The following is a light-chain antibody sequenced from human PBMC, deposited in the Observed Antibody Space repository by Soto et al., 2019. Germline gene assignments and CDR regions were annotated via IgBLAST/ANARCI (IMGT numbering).Light chain of an antibody. CDR1: QSLVHSDGIAY. CDR2: DST. J-gene: IGKJ5*01. CDR3: QQRNVWPPIT. V-gene: IGKV2-30*02. Sequence: DVVMTQSPLSLPVTLGQPASISCRSNQSLVHSDGIAYFSWFQQRPGRSPRLVVYDSTLRANGVPDRFGGSRSGTEFTLTINNLEPEDFAVYYCQQRNVWPPITFGQGTRLEIK.